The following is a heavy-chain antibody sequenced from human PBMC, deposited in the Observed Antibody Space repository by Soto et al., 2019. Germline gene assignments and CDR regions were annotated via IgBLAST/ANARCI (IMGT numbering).Heavy chain of an antibody. J-gene: IGHJ5*02. V-gene: IGHV1-18*01. Sequence: GASVEVSCKASGYTFTIYGISWVRQAPGQGLEWMGWISAYNGNTNYAQKLQGRVTMTTDTSTSTAYMELRSLRSDDTAVYYCATCFGVVIESLDPWGQGTLVTVSS. CDR1: GYTFTIYG. CDR3: ATCFGVVIESLDP. D-gene: IGHD3-3*01. CDR2: ISAYNGNT.